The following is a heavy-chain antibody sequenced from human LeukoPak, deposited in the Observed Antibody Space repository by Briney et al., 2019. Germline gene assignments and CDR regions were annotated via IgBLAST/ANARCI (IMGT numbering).Heavy chain of an antibody. D-gene: IGHD6-19*01. CDR2: INHSGGT. CDR3: ARVRADSSGWSPDFDY. CDR1: GGSLSDSY. Sequence: PSETLSLTCAVSGGSLSDSYWSWIRQSPGEGLEWIGEINHSGGTNYNPSLKRRVTISVDPSKSHFSLRVTSVTAADTAVYYCARVRADSSGWSPDFDYWGQGTLVTVSS. J-gene: IGHJ4*02. V-gene: IGHV4-34*01.